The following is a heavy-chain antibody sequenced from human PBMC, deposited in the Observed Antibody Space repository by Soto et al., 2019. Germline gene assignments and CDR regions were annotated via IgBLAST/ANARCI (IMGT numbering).Heavy chain of an antibody. V-gene: IGHV4-59*08. CDR2: IYYSGST. D-gene: IGHD3-10*01. CDR3: ARQEFLWFGELSFRWFDS. J-gene: IGHJ5*01. Sequence: SETLSLTCTVSGGSISSYYWSWIRQPPGKGLEWIGYIYYSGSTNYNPSLKSRVTISVDTSKNQFSLKLSSVTAADTAVYYCARQEFLWFGELSFRWFDSWGQGTLVTVSS. CDR1: GGSISSYY.